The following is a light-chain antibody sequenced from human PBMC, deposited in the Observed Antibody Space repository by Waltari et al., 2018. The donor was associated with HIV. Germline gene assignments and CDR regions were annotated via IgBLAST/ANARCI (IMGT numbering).Light chain of an antibody. CDR2: DGF. J-gene: IGKJ2*01. V-gene: IGKV3-11*01. CDR3: QQCSNWPPI. Sequence: EIVLTQSPVTLSLSLGQTATLPCRASQSVSRFVALYQLKPGQPARLLIYDGFNRATGVPARFSGSASGTDFTLTISSLEPEDFAVYFCQQCSNWPPIFGQGTKLEIK. CDR1: QSVSRF.